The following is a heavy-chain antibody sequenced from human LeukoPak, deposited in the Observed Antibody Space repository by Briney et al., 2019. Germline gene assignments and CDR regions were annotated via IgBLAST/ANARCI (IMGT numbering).Heavy chain of an antibody. J-gene: IGHJ5*02. V-gene: IGHV3-23*01. CDR3: AKSPPDGSGSYYLEFDP. CDR2: ISGSGGST. Sequence: HPGGSLRLSCAASGFTFSSYAMSWVRQAPGKGLEWVSAISGSGGSTYYADSVKGRFTISRDNSKNTLYLQMNSLRAEDTAVYYCAKSPPDGSGSYYLEFDPWGQGTLVTVSS. CDR1: GFTFSSYA. D-gene: IGHD3-10*01.